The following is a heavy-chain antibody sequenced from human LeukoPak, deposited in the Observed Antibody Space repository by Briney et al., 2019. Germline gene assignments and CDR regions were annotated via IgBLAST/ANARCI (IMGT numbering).Heavy chain of an antibody. CDR1: GGTFSSYA. V-gene: IGHV1-69*13. J-gene: IGHJ4*02. Sequence: SVKVSCKASGGTFSSYAISWVRQAPGQWLEWMGRTIPIFSTANYAQKFQGRVTITADESTSTAYMELSSLRSEDTAVYYCARAGHSSGWYEGVDYWGQGTLVTVSS. CDR2: TIPIFSTA. CDR3: ARAGHSSGWYEGVDY. D-gene: IGHD6-19*01.